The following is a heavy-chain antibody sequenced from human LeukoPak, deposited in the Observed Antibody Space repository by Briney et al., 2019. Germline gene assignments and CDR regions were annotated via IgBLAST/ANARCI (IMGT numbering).Heavy chain of an antibody. CDR3: AKGGYYDSSGYSY. D-gene: IGHD3-22*01. CDR2: ISGSGGST. CDR1: GFTFSSYA. J-gene: IGHJ4*02. Sequence: GGSLRLSCAASGFTFSSYAMSWVRQAPGKGLEWVSAISGSGGSTYYADSVKGRFTISRDDSKNTLYLQMNSLRAEDTAVYYCAKGGYYDSSGYSYWGQGTLVTVSS. V-gene: IGHV3-23*01.